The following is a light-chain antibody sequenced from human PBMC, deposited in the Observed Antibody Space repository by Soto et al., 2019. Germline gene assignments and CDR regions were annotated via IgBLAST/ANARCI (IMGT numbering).Light chain of an antibody. V-gene: IGKV3-20*01. CDR3: HQYGVSPWT. Sequence: EIVLTQSPGTLSLSPGERATLACRASQTITRAFLAWYQQKRGQAPRLVIYGASTRATGIPERFSGSALGTDFTLTISRLEPEDFALYYCHQYGVSPWTFGKGTKVDIK. J-gene: IGKJ1*01. CDR2: GAS. CDR1: QTITRAF.